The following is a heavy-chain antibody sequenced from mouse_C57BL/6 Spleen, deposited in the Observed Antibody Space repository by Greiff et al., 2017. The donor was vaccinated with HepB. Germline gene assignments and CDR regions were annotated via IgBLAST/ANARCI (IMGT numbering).Heavy chain of an antibody. V-gene: IGHV1-80*01. D-gene: IGHD2-5*01. J-gene: IGHJ4*01. Sequence: QVQLQQSGAELVKPGASVKISCKASGYAFSSYWMNWVKQRPGKGLEWIGQIYPGDGDTNYNGKFKGKATLTADKSSSTAYMQLSSLTSEDSAVYCCARGYYSNYYYAMDYWGQGTSVTVSS. CDR3: ARGYYSNYYYAMDY. CDR1: GYAFSSYW. CDR2: IYPGDGDT.